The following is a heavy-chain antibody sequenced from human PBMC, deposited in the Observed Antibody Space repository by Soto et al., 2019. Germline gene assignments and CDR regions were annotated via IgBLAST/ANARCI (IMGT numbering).Heavy chain of an antibody. Sequence: PGESLKISCEGSGYSFTTYWIAWVRQMPGKGLEWMGIIYPGDSGTRYSPSFQGQVTISADKSISTAYLQWSSLKASDTAMYYCARLHYSTYLLLGYYYHGMDVWRQGTTDPVSS. CDR2: IYPGDSGT. D-gene: IGHD4-4*01. CDR3: ARLHYSTYLLLGYYYHGMDV. CDR1: GYSFTTYW. J-gene: IGHJ6*02. V-gene: IGHV5-51*01.